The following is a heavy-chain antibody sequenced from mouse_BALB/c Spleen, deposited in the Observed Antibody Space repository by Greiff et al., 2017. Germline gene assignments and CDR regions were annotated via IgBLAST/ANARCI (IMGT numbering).Heavy chain of an antibody. V-gene: IGHV1S137*01. D-gene: IGHD1-1*01. Sequence: VQLVESGAELVRPGVSVKISCKGSGYTFTDYAMHWVKQSHAKSLEWIGVISTYYGDASYNQKFKGKATMTVDKSSSTAYMELARLTSEDSAIYYCAREGVITTVVAPFDYWGQGTTLTVSS. CDR3: AREGVITTVVAPFDY. CDR2: ISTYYGDA. CDR1: GYTFTDYA. J-gene: IGHJ2*01.